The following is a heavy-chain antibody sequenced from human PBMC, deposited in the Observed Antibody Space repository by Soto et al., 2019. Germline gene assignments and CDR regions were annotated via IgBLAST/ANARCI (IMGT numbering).Heavy chain of an antibody. CDR2: INPSGGST. J-gene: IGHJ6*02. V-gene: IGHV1-46*01. Sequence: ASVKVSCKASGYTFTSYYMHWVRQAPGQGLEWMGIINPSGGSTSYAQKFQGRVTMTRDTSTSTVYMELSSLRSEDTAVYYCARPGIFGVVPKGSPYHYYGMDVWGQGTTVTVSS. D-gene: IGHD3-3*01. CDR3: ARPGIFGVVPKGSPYHYYGMDV. CDR1: GYTFTSYY.